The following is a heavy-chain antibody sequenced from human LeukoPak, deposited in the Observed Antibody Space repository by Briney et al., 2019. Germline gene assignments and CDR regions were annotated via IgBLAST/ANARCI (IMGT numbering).Heavy chain of an antibody. CDR3: ARRGVGEGGQRGDY. Sequence: PSETLSLTCTVSGGSISSSSYYWGWIRQPPGKGLEWIGSIYYSGSTYYNPSLKSRVTISVDTSKNQFSLKLSSVTAADTAVYYWARRGVGEGGQRGDYGGRGTRVTVS. D-gene: IGHD3-16*01. V-gene: IGHV4-39*01. CDR1: GGSISSSSYY. CDR2: IYYSGST. J-gene: IGHJ4*02.